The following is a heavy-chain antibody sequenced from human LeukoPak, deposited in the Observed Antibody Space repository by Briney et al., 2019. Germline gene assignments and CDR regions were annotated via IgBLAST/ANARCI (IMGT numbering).Heavy chain of an antibody. CDR3: AREAAEMAKVY. D-gene: IGHD5-24*01. CDR2: INHSVGT. Sequence: KPSETLSLTCSVYSGSFSGYYWSWIRQPPGKGLEWIGEINHSVGTNYNPSLKSRVTMSLDTSKNQFSLKLSSVTAADTAVYYCAREAAEMAKVYWGQGTLVTVSS. J-gene: IGHJ4*02. CDR1: SGSFSGYY. V-gene: IGHV4-34*01.